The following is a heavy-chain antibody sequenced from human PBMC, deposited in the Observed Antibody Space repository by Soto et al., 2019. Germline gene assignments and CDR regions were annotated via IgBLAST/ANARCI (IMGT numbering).Heavy chain of an antibody. J-gene: IGHJ6*02. CDR3: ARGRIRVRGVIALGPYYYYYGMDV. Sequence: ASVKVSCKASGYTFTSYDINWVRQATGQGLEWMGWMNPNSGNTGYAQKFQGRVTMTRNTTISTAYMELSSLRSEDTAVYYCARGRIRVRGVIALGPYYYYYGMDVWGQGTTVTVSS. CDR1: GYTFTSYD. D-gene: IGHD3-10*01. V-gene: IGHV1-8*01. CDR2: MNPNSGNT.